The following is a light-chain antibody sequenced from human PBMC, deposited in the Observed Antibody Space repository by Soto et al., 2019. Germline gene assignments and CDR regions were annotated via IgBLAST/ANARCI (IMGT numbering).Light chain of an antibody. CDR3: QKYNSAPSLT. CDR1: QGISNF. J-gene: IGKJ4*01. CDR2: AAS. Sequence: DIQMTQSPSSLSASVGDRVSITCRASQGISNFLAWYQHKPGKVPKLLIYAASTLQSGVPSRFSGSGSGTDFTLTLSSLQPEDVATYYCQKYNSAPSLTFGGGTKVEIK. V-gene: IGKV1-27*01.